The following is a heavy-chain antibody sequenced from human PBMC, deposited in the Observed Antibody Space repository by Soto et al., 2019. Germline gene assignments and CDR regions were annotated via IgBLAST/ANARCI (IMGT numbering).Heavy chain of an antibody. V-gene: IGHV1-69*06. J-gene: IGHJ6*02. CDR2: IIPIFGTA. Sequence: QVPLVQSGAEVKKPGSSVKVSCKASGGTFSSYAISWVRQAPGQGLEWMGVIIPIFGTANYAQKFQGRVTITADKSTSTAYMELSSLRSEGTAVYYCARGLWFGELSRMDVWGQGTTVTVSS. CDR1: GGTFSSYA. D-gene: IGHD3-10*01. CDR3: ARGLWFGELSRMDV.